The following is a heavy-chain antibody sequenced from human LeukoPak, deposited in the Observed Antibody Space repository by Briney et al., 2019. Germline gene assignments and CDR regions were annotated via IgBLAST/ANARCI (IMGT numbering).Heavy chain of an antibody. J-gene: IGHJ4*02. D-gene: IGHD2-2*01. CDR1: GYSFTSYW. V-gene: IGHV5-51*01. CDR2: IYPGDSDT. CDR3: ARQGIYCSSTSCYALDYFDY. Sequence: GESLKISCKGSGYSFTSYWIGWVRQMPGKGLEWMGIIYPGDSDTRYSPSFQGQVTISADKSISTAYLQWSSLKASDTAMYYCARQGIYCSSTSCYALDYFDYWGQGTLVTVSS.